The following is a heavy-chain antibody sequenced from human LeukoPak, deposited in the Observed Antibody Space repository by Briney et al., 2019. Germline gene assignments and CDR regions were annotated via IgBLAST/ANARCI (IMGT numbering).Heavy chain of an antibody. V-gene: IGHV3-23*01. D-gene: IGHD2-21*01. J-gene: IGHJ4*02. Sequence: RTGGSLRLSCAASGFTFSSSAMSWVRQVPGKGLEWVSGISASGGSTYYAHSVTVRFTISRDNSKNTLYVQMNSLRDEDTAVYYCAKEFNRGLPDYWGQGTLVTVPS. CDR3: AKEFNRGLPDY. CDR1: GFTFSSSA. CDR2: ISASGGST.